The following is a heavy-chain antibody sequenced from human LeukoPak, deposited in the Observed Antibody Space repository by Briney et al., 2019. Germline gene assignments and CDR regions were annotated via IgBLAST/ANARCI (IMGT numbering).Heavy chain of an antibody. J-gene: IGHJ4*02. V-gene: IGHV3-7*01. D-gene: IGHD3-22*01. CDR1: GFTFSSYW. CDR3: ARPAYPRYDNSGYYSE. Sequence: GGSLRLSCAASGFTFSSYWMSWVRQAPGKGLEWVANIKQDGSEKYYMDSVKGRFTISRDNAKKSLYLQMNNLRAEDMAVYYCARPAYPRYDNSGYYSEWGQGTLVTVSS. CDR2: IKQDGSEK.